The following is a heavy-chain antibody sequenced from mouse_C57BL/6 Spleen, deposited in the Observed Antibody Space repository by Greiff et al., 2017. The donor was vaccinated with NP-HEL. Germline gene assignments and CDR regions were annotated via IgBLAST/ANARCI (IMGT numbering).Heavy chain of an antibody. V-gene: IGHV3-6*01. CDR1: GYSITSGYY. CDR3: ARSYGYDEGFAY. J-gene: IGHJ3*01. Sequence: VQLQQSGPGLVKPSQSLSLTCSVTGYSITSGYYWNWIRQFPGNKLEWMGYISYDGSNNYNPSLKNRISITRDTSKNQFFLKLNSVTTEDTATYYCARSYGYDEGFAYWGQGTLVTVSA. D-gene: IGHD2-2*01. CDR2: ISYDGSN.